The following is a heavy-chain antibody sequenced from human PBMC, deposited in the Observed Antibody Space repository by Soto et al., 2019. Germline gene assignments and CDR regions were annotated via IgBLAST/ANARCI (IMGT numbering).Heavy chain of an antibody. CDR3: ARGMARGKYRLIRKNAFDI. V-gene: IGHV4-34*01. CDR1: GGSFSGYY. D-gene: IGHD2-2*01. CDR2: INHSGST. J-gene: IGHJ3*02. Sequence: QVQLQQWGAGLLKPSETLSLTCAVYGGSFSGYYWSWIRQPPGKGLEWIGEINHSGSTNYNPSLKSRVTISVDTSKNQISLKLSSVTAAETAVYYCARGMARGKYRLIRKNAFDIWGRGTMVTVSS.